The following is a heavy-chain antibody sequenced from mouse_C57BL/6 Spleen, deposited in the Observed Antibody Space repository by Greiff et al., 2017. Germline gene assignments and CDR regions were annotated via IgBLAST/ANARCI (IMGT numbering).Heavy chain of an antibody. D-gene: IGHD1-1*01. J-gene: IGHJ4*01. V-gene: IGHV5-17*01. CDR2: ISSGSSTI. Sequence: EVNVVESGGGLVKPGGSLKLSCAASGFTFSDYGMHWVRQAPEKGLEWVAYISSGSSTIYYADTVKGRFTISRDNAKNTLFLQMTSLRSEDTAMYYCARLYGKDYAMDYWGQGTSVTVSS. CDR1: GFTFSDYG. CDR3: ARLYGKDYAMDY.